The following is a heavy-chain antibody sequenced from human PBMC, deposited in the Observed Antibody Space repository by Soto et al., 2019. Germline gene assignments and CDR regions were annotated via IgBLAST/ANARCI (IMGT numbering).Heavy chain of an antibody. CDR3: AKDSKRIQLWFLFDY. CDR2: ISGSGGST. D-gene: IGHD5-18*01. CDR1: GFTFSSYA. Sequence: GGSLRLSCAASGFTFSSYAMSWVRQAPGKGLEWVSAISGSGGSTYYADSVKGRFTISRDNSKNTLYLQMNSLRAEDTAVYYCAKDSKRIQLWFLFDYWGQGTLVTVSS. V-gene: IGHV3-23*01. J-gene: IGHJ4*02.